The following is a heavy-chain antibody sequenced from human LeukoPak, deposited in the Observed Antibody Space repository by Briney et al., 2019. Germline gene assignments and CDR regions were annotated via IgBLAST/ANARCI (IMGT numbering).Heavy chain of an antibody. CDR1: GFTFSTYT. Sequence: GGSLRLSCTASGFTFSTYTMGWVRQGPGKGLEWVSVIYKDGSTYYADSVKGRFTISRDNSKNTLYLQMNSLRAEDTAVYYCARHPPESGSAHYFDYWGQGTLVTVSS. CDR3: ARHPPESGSAHYFDY. V-gene: IGHV3-66*04. CDR2: IYKDGST. D-gene: IGHD1-26*01. J-gene: IGHJ4*02.